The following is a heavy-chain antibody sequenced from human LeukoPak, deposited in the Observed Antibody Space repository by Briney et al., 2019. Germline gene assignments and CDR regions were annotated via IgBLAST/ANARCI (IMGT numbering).Heavy chain of an antibody. CDR2: IFYSGST. V-gene: IGHV4-59*08. CDR1: GGSISSYY. Sequence: KTSETLPLTCTVSGGSISSYYWSWIRQPPGKGLEWIGYIFYSGSTNYNPSLKSRVTISVDTSKNQFSLKLNSVTAADTAVYYCARSPLNTVTTLDPWGKGTLVTVSS. CDR3: ARSPLNTVTTLDP. J-gene: IGHJ5*02. D-gene: IGHD4-17*01.